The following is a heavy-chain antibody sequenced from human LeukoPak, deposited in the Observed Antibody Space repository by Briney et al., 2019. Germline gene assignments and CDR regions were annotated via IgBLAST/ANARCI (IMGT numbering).Heavy chain of an antibody. Sequence: GSSVKVSCKASGGTFSSYDISWVRQAPGQGLEWMGRISPIFGTANYAQKFQGRVTITTDESTSTAYMELSSLRSEDTAVYYCASFNSGSDAFDVWGQGTMVTVSS. D-gene: IGHD1-26*01. CDR3: ASFNSGSDAFDV. J-gene: IGHJ3*01. V-gene: IGHV1-69*05. CDR2: ISPIFGTA. CDR1: GGTFSSYD.